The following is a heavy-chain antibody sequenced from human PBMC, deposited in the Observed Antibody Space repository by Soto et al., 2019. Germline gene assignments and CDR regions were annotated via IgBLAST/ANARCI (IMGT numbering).Heavy chain of an antibody. J-gene: IGHJ5*02. CDR3: VKDSASCITICRGPWFDP. D-gene: IGHD3-9*01. V-gene: IGHV3-64D*06. Sequence: HPGGSLRLSSSSSGFTFTSYAMHWVRQAPGKALECVSAIRSNGGSTYYADSVKGRFTISRDNSKNALYLQMSSLRAEDTAVYYCVKDSASCITICRGPWFDPWGQGTLVTVSS. CDR1: GFTFTSYA. CDR2: IRSNGGST.